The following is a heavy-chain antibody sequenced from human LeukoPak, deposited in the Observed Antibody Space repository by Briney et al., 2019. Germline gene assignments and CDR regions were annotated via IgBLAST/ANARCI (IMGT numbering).Heavy chain of an antibody. CDR2: ISTVSTYT. CDR3: ARDGSGFYHYYYVDV. J-gene: IGHJ6*03. Sequence: GGSLTLSCAPSGFTFTDYSMNWVRQAPGKGLEWVAHISTVSTYTHYTDSVKGRFTISRDNRKNLLYLQMSSLGAEDTAVYYCARDGSGFYHYYYVDVWGKGTTVTVSS. D-gene: IGHD6-25*01. CDR1: GFTFTDYS. V-gene: IGHV3-21*01.